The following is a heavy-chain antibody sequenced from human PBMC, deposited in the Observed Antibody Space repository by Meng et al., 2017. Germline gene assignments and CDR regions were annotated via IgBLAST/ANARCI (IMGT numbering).Heavy chain of an antibody. J-gene: IGHJ4*02. D-gene: IGHD5-18*01. CDR1: GFTFDDYA. Sequence: SLKISCAASGFTFDDYAMHWVRQAPGKGLEWVSGISWNSGSIGYADSVKGRFTISRDNAKNSLYLQMNSLRAEDTALYYCARFYFGYSYGPHHFDYWGQGTLVTVSS. CDR2: ISWNSGSI. V-gene: IGHV3-9*01. CDR3: ARFYFGYSYGPHHFDY.